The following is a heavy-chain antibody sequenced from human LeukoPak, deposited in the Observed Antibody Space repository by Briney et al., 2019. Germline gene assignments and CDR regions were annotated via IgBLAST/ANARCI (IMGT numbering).Heavy chain of an antibody. Sequence: LQTLSLTCAVSGGSISSGGYSWSWIRQPPGKGLEWIGYIYHSGSTYYNPSLKSRVTISVDRSKNQFSLKLSSVTAADTAVYYCASPVVDSSGYYRILYWGQGTLVTVSS. D-gene: IGHD3-22*01. CDR3: ASPVVDSSGYYRILY. J-gene: IGHJ4*02. CDR2: IYHSGST. V-gene: IGHV4-30-2*01. CDR1: GGSISSGGYS.